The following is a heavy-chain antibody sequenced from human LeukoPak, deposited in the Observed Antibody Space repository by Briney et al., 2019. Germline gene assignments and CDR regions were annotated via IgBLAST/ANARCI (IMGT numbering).Heavy chain of an antibody. CDR1: GYSISTSYY. Sequence: SETLSLTCTVSGYSISTSYYWGWIRQPPGKGLEWIGGIYHSGNTYYNPSLKSRVTISVDTSKTQFSLKLNSVTAADTAVYYCASAGYGDPDFDYWGQGTLVTVSS. CDR3: ASAGYGDPDFDY. V-gene: IGHV4-38-2*02. CDR2: IYHSGNT. J-gene: IGHJ4*02. D-gene: IGHD4-17*01.